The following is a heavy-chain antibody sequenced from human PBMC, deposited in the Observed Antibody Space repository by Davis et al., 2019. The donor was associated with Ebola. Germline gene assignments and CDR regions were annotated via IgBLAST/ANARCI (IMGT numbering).Heavy chain of an antibody. Sequence: AASAKVSCKASGYTFTSYDINWVRQATGQGLEWMGWINAGNGNTKYSQKFQGRVTITRDTSASTAYMELSSLRSEDTAVYYCARWGGYCSGGSCQDYWGQGTLVTVSS. CDR1: GYTFTSYD. CDR3: ARWGGYCSGGSCQDY. J-gene: IGHJ4*02. V-gene: IGHV1-3*01. CDR2: INAGNGNT. D-gene: IGHD2-15*01.